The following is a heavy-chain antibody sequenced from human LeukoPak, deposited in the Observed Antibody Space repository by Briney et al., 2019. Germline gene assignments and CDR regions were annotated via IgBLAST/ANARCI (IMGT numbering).Heavy chain of an antibody. Sequence: SETLSLTCAVYGGSFSGYYWSWIRQPPGKGLEWIGEINHSGSTNYNPSLKSRVTISVDTSKNQFSLKLSSVTAADTAVYYCARVGLLWFGGFDPWGQGTLVTVSS. CDR1: GGSFSGYY. CDR2: INHSGST. D-gene: IGHD3-10*01. CDR3: ARVGLLWFGGFDP. V-gene: IGHV4-34*01. J-gene: IGHJ5*02.